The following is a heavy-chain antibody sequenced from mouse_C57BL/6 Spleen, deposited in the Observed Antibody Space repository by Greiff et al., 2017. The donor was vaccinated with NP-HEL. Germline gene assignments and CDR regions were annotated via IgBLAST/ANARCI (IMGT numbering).Heavy chain of an antibody. Sequence: VQLQQSGAELVRPGASVTLSCKASGYTFTDYEMHWVKQTPVHGLEWIGAIDPETGGTAYNQKFKGKAILTADKSSSTAYMELRSLTSEDAAVYYCTREALITTDPHFDYWGQGTTLTVSS. CDR1: GYTFTDYE. CDR2: IDPETGGT. V-gene: IGHV1-15*01. D-gene: IGHD1-1*01. J-gene: IGHJ2*01. CDR3: TREALITTDPHFDY.